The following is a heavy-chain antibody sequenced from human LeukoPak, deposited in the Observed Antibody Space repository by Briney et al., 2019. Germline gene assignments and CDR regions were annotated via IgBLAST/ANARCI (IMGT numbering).Heavy chain of an antibody. Sequence: GASVKVSCKASGGTFSSYAISWVRQAPGQGLEWMGWINPNSGGTNYAQKFQGRVTMTRDTSISTAYMELSRLRSDDTAVYYCARVGFDYWGQGTLVTVSS. V-gene: IGHV1-2*02. CDR3: ARVGFDY. CDR2: INPNSGGT. J-gene: IGHJ4*02. CDR1: GGTFSSYA. D-gene: IGHD3-16*01.